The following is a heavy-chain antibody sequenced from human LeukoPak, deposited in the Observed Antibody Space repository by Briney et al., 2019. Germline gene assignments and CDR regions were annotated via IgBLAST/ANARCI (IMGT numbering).Heavy chain of an antibody. D-gene: IGHD3-9*01. CDR3: ARGDPTYDILTGDAFDI. Sequence: GGSLRLSCVASGLSFSSYGFHWVRQAPGKGLEWVAFIRYDASNKYYADSVKGRFTISRDNSKSTLYLQMNSLRAEDTAVYYCARGDPTYDILTGDAFDIWGQGTMVTVSS. J-gene: IGHJ3*02. CDR1: GLSFSSYG. CDR2: IRYDASNK. V-gene: IGHV3-30*02.